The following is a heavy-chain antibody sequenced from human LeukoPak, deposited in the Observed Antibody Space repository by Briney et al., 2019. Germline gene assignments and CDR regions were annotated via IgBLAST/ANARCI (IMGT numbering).Heavy chain of an antibody. V-gene: IGHV1-69*04. J-gene: IGHJ4*02. CDR3: ASTTSNGYFDY. CDR2: IIPIFGIA. Sequence: SVKVSCKASGGTFSSYAISWVRQAPAQGLEWMGRIIPIFGIANYAQKFQGRVTITADKSTSTAYMELSSLRSEDTAVYYCASTTSNGYFDYWGQGTLVTVSS. CDR1: GGTFSSYA. D-gene: IGHD1-1*01.